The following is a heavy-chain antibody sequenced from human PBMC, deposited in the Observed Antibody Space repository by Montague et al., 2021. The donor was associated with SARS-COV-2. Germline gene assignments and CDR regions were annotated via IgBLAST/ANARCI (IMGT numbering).Heavy chain of an antibody. CDR1: GFTFGSYSMN. CDR2: IYYSGST. J-gene: IGHJ3*02. CDR3: ASPTYYYDSSGSDAFDI. D-gene: IGHD3-22*01. Sequence: LRLSCAASGFTFGSYSMNWVRQPPGKGLEWIGSIYYSGSTYYNPSLKSRVTISVDTSKNQFSLKLSSVTAADTAVYYCASPTYYYDSSGSDAFDIWGQGTMVTVSS. V-gene: IGHV4-39*01.